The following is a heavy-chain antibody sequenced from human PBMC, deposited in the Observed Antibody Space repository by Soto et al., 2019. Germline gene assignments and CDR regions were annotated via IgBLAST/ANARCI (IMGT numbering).Heavy chain of an antibody. J-gene: IGHJ6*02. CDR3: ARDRYYGSGSYSPYYYGMDV. CDR2: IIPIFGTA. V-gene: IGHV1-69*01. D-gene: IGHD3-10*01. Sequence: QVQLVQSGAEVKKPGSSVKVSCKASGGTFSSYAISWVRQAPGQGLEWMGGIIPIFGTANYAQKFQGRVTITADESTSTAYMVLSSLRSEDTAVYYCARDRYYGSGSYSPYYYGMDVWGQGTTVTVSS. CDR1: GGTFSSYA.